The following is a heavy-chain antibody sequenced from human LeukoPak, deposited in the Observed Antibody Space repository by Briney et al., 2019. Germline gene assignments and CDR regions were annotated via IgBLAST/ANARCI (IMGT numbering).Heavy chain of an antibody. Sequence: SETLSLTCTVSGGSISSGSYYWGWIRQPPGKGLEWIGRIYYSGSTYYNPSLKSRVTISVDTSKNHFSLKLSSVTAADTAVYYCASFRTDYILFDYWGQGTLVTVSS. D-gene: IGHD2/OR15-2a*01. CDR3: ASFRTDYILFDY. V-gene: IGHV4-39*02. CDR2: IYYSGST. J-gene: IGHJ4*02. CDR1: GGSISSGSYY.